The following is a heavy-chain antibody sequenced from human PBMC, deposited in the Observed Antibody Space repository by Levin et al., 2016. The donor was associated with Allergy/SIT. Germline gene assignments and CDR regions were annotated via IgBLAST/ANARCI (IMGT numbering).Heavy chain of an antibody. CDR1: GFTFSSYS. D-gene: IGHD6-13*01. J-gene: IGHJ4*02. CDR3: ARDLRVAAAGCDY. CDR2: ISSSSSYI. Sequence: GESLKISCAASGFTFSSYSMNWVRQAPGKGLEWVSSISSSSSYIYYADSVKGRFTISRDNAKNSLYLQMNSLRAEDTAVYYCARDLRVAAAGCDYWGQGTLVTVSS. V-gene: IGHV3-21*01.